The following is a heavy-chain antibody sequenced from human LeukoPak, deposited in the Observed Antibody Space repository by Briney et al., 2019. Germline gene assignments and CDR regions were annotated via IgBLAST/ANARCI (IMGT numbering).Heavy chain of an antibody. CDR2: IHNSGRT. CDR3: ARHGTISSESYFDY. D-gene: IGHD1-14*01. J-gene: IGHJ4*02. V-gene: IGHV4-59*08. CDR1: GGSVSSYY. Sequence: PSETLSLTCGVSGGSVSSYYWSWIRQSPGKGLEWIGYIHNSGRTNYNPSLKSRVTGFVDTSKNQVSLRLSSVTAADTAVYYCARHGTISSESYFDYWGQGALVTVSS.